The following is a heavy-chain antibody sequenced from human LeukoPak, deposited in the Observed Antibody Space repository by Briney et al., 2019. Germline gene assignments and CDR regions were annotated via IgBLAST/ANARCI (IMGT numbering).Heavy chain of an antibody. D-gene: IGHD6-19*01. CDR1: GFTFGDYL. V-gene: IGHV3-49*03. CDR3: SRGSGWLSVY. J-gene: IGHJ4*02. CDR2: ISGGTT. Sequence: GGSLRLSCTASGFTFGDYLMSWFRQAPGKGLEWIGFISGGTTEYAASVKGRFTISRDDSTSIAYLQMNSLTTEDTAVYYCSRGSGWLSVYWGQGTLVTASS.